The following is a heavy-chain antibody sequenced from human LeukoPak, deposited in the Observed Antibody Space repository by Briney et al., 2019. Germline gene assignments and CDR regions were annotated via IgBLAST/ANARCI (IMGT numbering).Heavy chain of an antibody. J-gene: IGHJ4*02. V-gene: IGHV3-30*19. Sequence: GGSLRLSCAASGFIFSTYGIHWVRQAPGKGLEWVAVISYDGSNKYYADSVKGRFTISRDNSKNTLYLQMNSLRAEDTAVYYCARSDGTAAGYFDYWGQGTLVTVSS. CDR2: ISYDGSNK. CDR3: ARSDGTAAGYFDY. D-gene: IGHD6-13*01. CDR1: GFIFSTYG.